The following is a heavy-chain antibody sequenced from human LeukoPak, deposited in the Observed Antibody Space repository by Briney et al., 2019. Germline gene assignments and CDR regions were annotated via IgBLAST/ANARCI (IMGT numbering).Heavy chain of an antibody. Sequence: GGSLRLSCAASGFTFSSYWMSWVRQAPGKGLEWVANIKQDGSEKNYVDSVKGRFTISRDSAKNSLYLQMNSLRAEDTAVYYCARDQTKWEPLRRRDYYYMDVWGKGTTVTVSS. D-gene: IGHD1-26*01. V-gene: IGHV3-7*01. CDR2: IKQDGSEK. J-gene: IGHJ6*03. CDR1: GFTFSSYW. CDR3: ARDQTKWEPLRRRDYYYMDV.